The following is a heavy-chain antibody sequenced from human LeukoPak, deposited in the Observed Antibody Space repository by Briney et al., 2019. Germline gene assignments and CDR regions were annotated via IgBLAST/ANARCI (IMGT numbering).Heavy chain of an antibody. Sequence: SETLSLTCAVSGGSISSGGYSWSWIRQPPGKGLEWIGYVYHSGSTYYNPSLKSRVTISVDRSKNQFSLKLSSVTAADTAVYYCARGYYYDSSGYYYLDSWGQGTLVTVSS. CDR1: GGSISSGGYS. CDR2: VYHSGST. J-gene: IGHJ4*02. CDR3: ARGYYYDSSGYYYLDS. V-gene: IGHV4-30-2*01. D-gene: IGHD3-22*01.